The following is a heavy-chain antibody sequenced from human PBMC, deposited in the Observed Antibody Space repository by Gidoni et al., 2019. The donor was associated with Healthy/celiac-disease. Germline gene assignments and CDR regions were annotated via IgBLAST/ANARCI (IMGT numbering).Heavy chain of an antibody. V-gene: IGHV3-48*02. J-gene: IGHJ6*03. Sequence: ASGFTFSSYSMNWVRQAPGKGLEWVSYISSSSSTIYYADSVKGRFTISRDNAKNSLYLQMNSLRDEDTAVYYCARDSPPMIVVVSDYYMDVWGKGTTVTVSS. CDR3: ARDSPPMIVVVSDYYMDV. CDR1: GFTFSSYS. D-gene: IGHD3-22*01. CDR2: ISSSSSTI.